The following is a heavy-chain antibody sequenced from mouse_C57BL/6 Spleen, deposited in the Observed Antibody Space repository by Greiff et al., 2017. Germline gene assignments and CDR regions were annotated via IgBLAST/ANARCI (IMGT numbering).Heavy chain of an antibody. CDR2: IHPNSGST. V-gene: IGHV1-64*01. J-gene: IGHJ3*01. CDR3: AMSIYEYTAGWFAY. CDR1: GYTFTSYW. D-gene: IGHD2-4*01. Sequence: QVQLQQPGAELVKPGASVKLSCKASGYTFTSYWMHWVKQRPGQGLEWIGMIHPNSGSTNYNEKFKSKATLTVDKSSSTAYMQLSSLTSEDSAVXYSAMSIYEYTAGWFAYWGQGTLVTVSA.